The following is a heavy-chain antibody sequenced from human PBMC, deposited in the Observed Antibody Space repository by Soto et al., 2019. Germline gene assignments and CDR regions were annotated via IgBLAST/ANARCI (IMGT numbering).Heavy chain of an antibody. Sequence: PSETLSLTCTVSGGSIRSVGYYWSWVRQNPRRGLEWIGNIYYSGNTYYNPSLKSRLTISVDTSKNQSSLNLSSVTAADTAVYYCARDRLMATAGTARHYFGLDVWGQGTTVTVSS. CDR1: GGSIRSVGYY. V-gene: IGHV4-31*03. CDR2: IYYSGNT. J-gene: IGHJ6*02. CDR3: ARDRLMATAGTARHYFGLDV. D-gene: IGHD5-18*01.